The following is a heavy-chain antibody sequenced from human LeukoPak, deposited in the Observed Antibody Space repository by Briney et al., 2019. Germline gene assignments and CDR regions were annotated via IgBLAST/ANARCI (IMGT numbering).Heavy chain of an antibody. V-gene: IGHV3-53*01. J-gene: IGHJ4*02. CDR3: ARGETSSYDY. D-gene: IGHD2-2*01. Sequence: GGSLRPSCAASGFTASINSMSWVRQAPGRGLEWVSVIYSGGNTYYADSVKGRFTISRDNSKNTVYLQMNSLRAEDTAVYYCARGETSSYDYWGQGTLVTVSS. CDR1: GFTASINS. CDR2: IYSGGNT.